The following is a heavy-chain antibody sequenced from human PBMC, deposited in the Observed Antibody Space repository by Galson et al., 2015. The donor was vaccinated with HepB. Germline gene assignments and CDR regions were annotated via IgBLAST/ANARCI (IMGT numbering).Heavy chain of an antibody. CDR2: ISGSGGST. CDR3: TKVVSGYQIQLFDY. J-gene: IGHJ4*02. D-gene: IGHD3-3*01. Sequence: SLRLSCAASGFTFSRYSMGWVRQAPGKGLEWISAISGSGGSTDYADSVKGRFTISRDNSKNTLFLQMSSLRAGDTAVYYCTKVVSGYQIQLFDYWGQGTLVTVSS. V-gene: IGHV3-23*01. CDR1: GFTFSRYS.